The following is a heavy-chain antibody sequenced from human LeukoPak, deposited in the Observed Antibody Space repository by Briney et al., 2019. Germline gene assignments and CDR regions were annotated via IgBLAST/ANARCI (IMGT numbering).Heavy chain of an antibody. CDR3: ARWAI. V-gene: IGHV3-30-3*01. CDR1: GFTFSRYA. CDR2: ISYDGCNK. J-gene: IGHJ3*02. D-gene: IGHD6-13*01. Sequence: PGCSLTVSCVASGFTFSRYAMHVVDQAPGKGLEWVAVISYDGCNKYYADSVKGRFTLSRDNSKNTLYLQMNRLRAEDTAVYYCARWAIWGQGTMVTVSS.